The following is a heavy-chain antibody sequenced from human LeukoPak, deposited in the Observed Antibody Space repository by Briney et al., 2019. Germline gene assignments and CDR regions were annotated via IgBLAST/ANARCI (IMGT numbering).Heavy chain of an antibody. D-gene: IGHD6-13*01. Sequence: SETLSLTCTVSGGSVSSGSYYWSWIRQPPGKGLEWIGYIYYSGSTNYNPSLKSRVTISVDTSKNQFSLKLSSVTAADTAVYYCARGWGSSELDYWGQGTLVTVSS. CDR1: GGSVSSGSYY. CDR2: IYYSGST. V-gene: IGHV4-61*01. J-gene: IGHJ4*02. CDR3: ARGWGSSELDY.